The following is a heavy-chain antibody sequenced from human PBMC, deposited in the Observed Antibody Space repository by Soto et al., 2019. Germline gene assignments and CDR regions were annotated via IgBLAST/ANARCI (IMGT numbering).Heavy chain of an antibody. CDR1: GFTFSSYG. Sequence: GGSLRLSCSASGFTFSSYGMHWVRQAPGKGLEWVAIISYGGSDKIYGDSVKGRFIISRDNSRNTLFLQMNSLRVEDTAVYCCVKSPAPMGYYLDHWGQGTLVTVSS. CDR2: ISYGGSDK. J-gene: IGHJ4*02. CDR3: VKSPAPMGYYLDH. V-gene: IGHV3-30*18. D-gene: IGHD3-22*01.